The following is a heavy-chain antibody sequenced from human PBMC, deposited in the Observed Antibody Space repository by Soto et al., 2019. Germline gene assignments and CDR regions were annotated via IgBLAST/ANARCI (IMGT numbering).Heavy chain of an antibody. V-gene: IGHV4-34*01. CDR3: ARRSYHYYYYYGMDV. CDR2: INHSGST. Sequence: PSETLSLTCAVYGGSFSGYYWSWIRQPPGKGLEWIGEINHSGSTNYNPSLKSRVTISVDTSKNQFSLKLSSVTAADTAVYYCARRSYHYYYYYGMDVWGQGTTVTVSS. J-gene: IGHJ6*02. D-gene: IGHD1-26*01. CDR1: GGSFSGYY.